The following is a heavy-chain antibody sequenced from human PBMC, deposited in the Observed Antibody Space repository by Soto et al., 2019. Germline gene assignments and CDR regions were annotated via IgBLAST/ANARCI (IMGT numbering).Heavy chain of an antibody. CDR3: ARGKAAGDSRVDY. Sequence: SVKVSCKASGYTFTGYYMHWVRQAPGQGLEWMGWINPNSGGTNYARKFQGWVTMTRDTSISTAYMELSRLRSDDTAVYYCARGKAAGDSRVDYWGQGTLVTVSS. J-gene: IGHJ4*02. D-gene: IGHD6-13*01. CDR1: GYTFTGYY. CDR2: INPNSGGT. V-gene: IGHV1-2*04.